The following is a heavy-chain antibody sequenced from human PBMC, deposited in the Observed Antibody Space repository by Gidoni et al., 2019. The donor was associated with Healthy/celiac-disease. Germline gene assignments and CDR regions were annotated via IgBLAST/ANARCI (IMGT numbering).Heavy chain of an antibody. V-gene: IGHV3-21*01. CDR3: ARDPAKYCSSTSCRSMDV. CDR1: GFTFSSYR. CDR2: ISSSSSYI. Sequence: EVQLVESGGGLVKPGGSLRLSCAASGFTFSSYRMNWVRQAPGKGLELVSSISSSSSYIYYADSVKGRFTISRDNAKNSLYLQMNSLRAEDTAVYYCARDPAKYCSSTSCRSMDVWGQGPTVTVSS. D-gene: IGHD2-2*01. J-gene: IGHJ6*02.